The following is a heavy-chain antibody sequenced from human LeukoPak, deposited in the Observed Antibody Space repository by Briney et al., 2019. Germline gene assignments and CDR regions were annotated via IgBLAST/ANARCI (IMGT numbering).Heavy chain of an antibody. V-gene: IGHV5-51*01. CDR2: IYPGGSNG. CDR1: GFDFTAYG. Sequence: GASLKISCKCSGFDFTAYGIAWVRQLPGKGLEWMGNIYPGGSNGRYSPSFQGQVTMSADKSITTVYLQWSSLKASDTAMYYCARHFHSAWFGFWGQGSLVTVSS. CDR3: ARHFHSAWFGF. J-gene: IGHJ4*02. D-gene: IGHD5-18*01.